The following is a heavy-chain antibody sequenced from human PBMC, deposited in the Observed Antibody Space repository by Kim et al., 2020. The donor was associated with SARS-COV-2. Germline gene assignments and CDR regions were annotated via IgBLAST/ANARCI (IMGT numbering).Heavy chain of an antibody. D-gene: IGHD2-8*01. CDR3: ARIESPRWYYFDY. CDR1: GFTFSDYY. J-gene: IGHJ4*02. CDR2: ISSSSSYT. V-gene: IGHV3-11*03. Sequence: GGSLRLSCAASGFTFSDYYMSWIRQAPGKGLEWVSYISSSSSYTNYADSVKGRFTISRDNANNSLYLQMNSLRAEDTAVYYCARIESPRWYYFDYWGQGTLVTVSS.